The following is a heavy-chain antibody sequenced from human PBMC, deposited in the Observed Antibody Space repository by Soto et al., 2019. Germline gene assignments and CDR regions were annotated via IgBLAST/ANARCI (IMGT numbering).Heavy chain of an antibody. Sequence: PETLSLTCAVSAGSISSSNWWSWVRQPPGKGLEWIGEIYHSGSTNYNPSLKSRVTISVDKSKNQFSLKLSSVTAADTAVYCCARAGRDSSGWYFDYWGQGTLVTVSS. D-gene: IGHD6-19*01. J-gene: IGHJ4*02. CDR2: IYHSGST. CDR3: ARAGRDSSGWYFDY. CDR1: AGSISSSNW. V-gene: IGHV4-4*01.